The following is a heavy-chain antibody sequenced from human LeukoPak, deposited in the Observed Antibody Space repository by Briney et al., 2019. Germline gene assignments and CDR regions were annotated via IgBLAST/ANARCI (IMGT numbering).Heavy chain of an antibody. J-gene: IGHJ3*02. Sequence: ASVKVSCKASGYTFTGYYMHWVRQAPGQGLERMGWINANSGGTNYAQKFQGRVTMTRDTSISTAYMELSRLRSDDTAVYYCARETVVLMVYASEDAFDIWGQGTMVTVST. D-gene: IGHD2-8*01. CDR3: ARETVVLMVYASEDAFDI. CDR1: GYTFTGYY. V-gene: IGHV1-2*02. CDR2: INANSGGT.